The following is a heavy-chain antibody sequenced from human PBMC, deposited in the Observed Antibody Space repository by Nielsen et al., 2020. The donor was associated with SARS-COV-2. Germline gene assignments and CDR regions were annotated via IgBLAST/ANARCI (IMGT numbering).Heavy chain of an antibody. D-gene: IGHD2-15*01. J-gene: IGHJ4*02. Sequence: SETLSLTCTVSGGSISSYYWSWIRQPPGKGLEWIGYIYYSGSTNYNPSLKSRVTISVDTSKNQFSLKLSSVTAADTAVYYCARGCGSGGSCYEGDFDYWGQGTLVTVSS. CDR3: ARGCGSGGSCYEGDFDY. CDR2: IYYSGST. CDR1: GGSISSYY. V-gene: IGHV4-59*12.